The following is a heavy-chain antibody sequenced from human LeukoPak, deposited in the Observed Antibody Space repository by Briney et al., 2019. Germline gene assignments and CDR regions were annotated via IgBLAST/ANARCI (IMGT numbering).Heavy chain of an antibody. V-gene: IGHV4-61*02. J-gene: IGHJ4*02. CDR3: ARASSTSFDY. CDR2: IYTSGST. Sequence: SETLSLTCTVSGGSISSGSYYWSWIRQPAGKGLEWIGRIYTSGSTNYNPSLKSRVTISVDTSKNQFSLKLSSVTAADTAVYYCARASSTSFDYWGQGTLVTVSS. D-gene: IGHD2-2*01. CDR1: GGSISSGSYY.